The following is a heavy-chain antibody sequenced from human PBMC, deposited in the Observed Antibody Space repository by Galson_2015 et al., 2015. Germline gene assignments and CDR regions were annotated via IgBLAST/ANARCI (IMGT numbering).Heavy chain of an antibody. V-gene: IGHV4-34*01. D-gene: IGHD3-10*01. CDR1: GGSFSGYY. CDR2: INHSGST. CDR3: ARASGSGSYYNVDWFDP. J-gene: IGHJ5*02. Sequence: SETLSLTCAVYGGSFSGYYWSWIRQPPGKGLEWIGEINHSGSTNYNPSLKSRVTISVDTSKNQFSLKLSSVTAADTAVYYCARASGSGSYYNVDWFDPWGQGTLVTVSS.